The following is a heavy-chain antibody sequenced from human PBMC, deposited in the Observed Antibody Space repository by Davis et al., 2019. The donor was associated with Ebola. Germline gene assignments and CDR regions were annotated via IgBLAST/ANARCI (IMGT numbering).Heavy chain of an antibody. V-gene: IGHV3-48*03. CDR1: GFTFYRYE. D-gene: IGHD3-22*01. Sequence: PGGSLRLSCAASGFTFYRYEMNWVRQAPGKGLEWVSYISGSATSTFYADSVKGRFTISRDNARDSLYLQMDSLRVEDTAIYYCATSGYYYALDYWGQGTLVTVSS. J-gene: IGHJ4*02. CDR2: ISGSATST. CDR3: ATSGYYYALDY.